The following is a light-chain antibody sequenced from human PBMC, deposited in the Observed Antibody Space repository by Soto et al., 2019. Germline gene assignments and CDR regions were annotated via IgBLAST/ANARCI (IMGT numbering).Light chain of an antibody. CDR3: ASLDDSLNGWV. Sequence: QSVLPQPPSASGSPGQRVAISCSGNSSNIGSNSVNWYQHLPGTAPKLLVYSNNRRPSGVPDRISGSKSGASASLAFSGLQSEEEAEDFCASLDDSLNGWVFGGGTKLTVL. CDR2: SNN. CDR1: SSNIGSNS. V-gene: IGLV1-44*01. J-gene: IGLJ3*02.